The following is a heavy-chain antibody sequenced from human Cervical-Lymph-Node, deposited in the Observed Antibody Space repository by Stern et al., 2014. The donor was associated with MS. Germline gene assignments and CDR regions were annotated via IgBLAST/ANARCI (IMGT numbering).Heavy chain of an antibody. D-gene: IGHD2-15*01. CDR2: IKPYNGDT. V-gene: IGHV1-2*02. CDR1: GYTFSAYE. Sequence: QLVQSGAAMKKPGASVKVSCKTSGYTFSAYEMNWLRQAPGQGFEWMGRIKPYNGDTKSAQKFLGRFTMTRDTSMGTAYMELTSLRSDDTAVYYCARSSCSGADDCYLHWFDSWGQGTLVTVS. CDR3: ARSSCSGADDCYLHWFDS. J-gene: IGHJ5*01.